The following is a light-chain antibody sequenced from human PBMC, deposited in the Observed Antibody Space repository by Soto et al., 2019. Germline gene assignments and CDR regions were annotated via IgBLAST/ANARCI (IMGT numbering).Light chain of an antibody. Sequence: DIQMTQSPSSLSATVGDRVTIAYRASQSIANYLNWYQQKPGTAPTLLIFAASSLQSGVPARLSGSGSGTDLTLTISSLQPEDFATYYCQQRFSPPRTFGGGTKVDIK. CDR2: AAS. CDR1: QSIANY. J-gene: IGKJ4*02. V-gene: IGKV1-39*01. CDR3: QQRFSPPRT.